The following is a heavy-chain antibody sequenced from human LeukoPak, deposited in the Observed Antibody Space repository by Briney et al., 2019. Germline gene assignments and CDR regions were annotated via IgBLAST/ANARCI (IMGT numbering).Heavy chain of an antibody. Sequence: GGSLRLSCAASGFTFSSYGMHWVRQAPGKGLEWVAVISYDGSNKYYADSVKSRFTISRDNSKNTLYLQMNSVRAEDTAVYYCAKGNLWFGESSGVFDYWGQGTLVTVSS. J-gene: IGHJ4*02. CDR1: GFTFSSYG. V-gene: IGHV3-30*18. CDR2: ISYDGSNK. CDR3: AKGNLWFGESSGVFDY. D-gene: IGHD3-10*01.